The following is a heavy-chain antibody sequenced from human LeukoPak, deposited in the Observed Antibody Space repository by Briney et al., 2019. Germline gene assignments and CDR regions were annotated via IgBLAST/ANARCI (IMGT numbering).Heavy chain of an antibody. CDR3: ARIRLRGYSYGLYYFDY. CDR2: INHSGST. Sequence: SETLSLTCAVYGGSFSGYYWSWIRQPPGKGLEWIGEINHSGSTNYNPSPKSRVTISVDTSKNQFSLKLSSVTAADTAVYYCARIRLRGYSYGLYYFDYWGQGTLVTVSS. V-gene: IGHV4-34*01. J-gene: IGHJ4*02. CDR1: GGSFSGYY. D-gene: IGHD5-18*01.